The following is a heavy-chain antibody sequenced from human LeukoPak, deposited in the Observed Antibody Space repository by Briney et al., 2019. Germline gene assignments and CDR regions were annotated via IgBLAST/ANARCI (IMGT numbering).Heavy chain of an antibody. CDR1: GYTFTGYY. CDR2: INPNSGGT. J-gene: IGHJ6*03. D-gene: IGHD2-2*01. V-gene: IGHV1-2*02. Sequence: GASVKVSCKASGYTFTGYYMHWVRQAPGQGLEWMGWINPNSGGTDYAQKFQGRVTMTRDTSISTAYMERSRLRSDDTAVYYCARGIQRYCSSTSCSRGNYYYYYMDVWGKGTTVTISS. CDR3: ARGIQRYCSSTSCSRGNYYYYYMDV.